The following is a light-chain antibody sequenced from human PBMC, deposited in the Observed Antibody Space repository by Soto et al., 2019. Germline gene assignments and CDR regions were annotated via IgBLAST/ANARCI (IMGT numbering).Light chain of an antibody. CDR2: DVN. V-gene: IGLV2-11*01. Sequence: QSALTQPRSVSGSPGQSVTISCTGTSSDVGGYKYVSWYQQHPGKAPKLMIYDVNKRPSGVPDRFSGSKSGNTASLTISGLQAEDEADYYCCSYAGSYTLVFGGGTKLTV. CDR3: CSYAGSYTLV. CDR1: SSDVGGYKY. J-gene: IGLJ2*01.